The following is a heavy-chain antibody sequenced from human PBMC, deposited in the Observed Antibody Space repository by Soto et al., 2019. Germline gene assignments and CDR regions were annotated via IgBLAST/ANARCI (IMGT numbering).Heavy chain of an antibody. CDR3: ANYDILTGYPGAHDAFDI. J-gene: IGHJ3*02. CDR2: ISSSSSYI. Sequence: GGSLRLSCAASGFTFSSYSMNWVRQAPGKGLEWVSSISSSSSYIYYADLVKGRFTISRDNSKNSLYLQMNSLRAEDTAVYYCANYDILTGYPGAHDAFDIWGQGTMVTVSS. D-gene: IGHD3-9*01. V-gene: IGHV3-21*04. CDR1: GFTFSSYS.